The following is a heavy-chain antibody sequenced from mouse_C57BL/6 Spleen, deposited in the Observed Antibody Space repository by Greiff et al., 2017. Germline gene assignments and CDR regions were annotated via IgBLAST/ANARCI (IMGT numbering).Heavy chain of an antibody. CDR3: ACRGSYSYYYAMDY. D-gene: IGHD1-1*02. J-gene: IGHJ4*01. Sequence: EVQVVESGGGLVKPGGSLKLSCAASGFTFSDYGMHWVRQAPEKGLEWVAYISSGSSTIDYADTVKGRFTISKDKAKNTLFLQMTSLRSEDTARYYCACRGSYSYYYAMDYWGQGTSVTVSS. V-gene: IGHV5-17*01. CDR2: ISSGSSTI. CDR1: GFTFSDYG.